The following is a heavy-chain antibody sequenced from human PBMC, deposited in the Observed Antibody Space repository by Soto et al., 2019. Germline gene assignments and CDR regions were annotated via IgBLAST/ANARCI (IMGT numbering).Heavy chain of an antibody. CDR1: GFSLNTRGVG. CDR2: ISWDGEK. D-gene: IGHD3-9*01. V-gene: IGHV2-5*02. J-gene: IGHJ4*02. CDR3: AHRGGDRLTGHYYFDY. Sequence: QINLKESGPTLLKPTQTLPLTCTFSGFSLNTRGVGVGWIRQPPGKALEGLALISWDGEKRYSPSLKSRLTITKDTSENSVVLTKTNMDPVDTATYYGAHRGGDRLTGHYYFDYWGQGTLVTVSS.